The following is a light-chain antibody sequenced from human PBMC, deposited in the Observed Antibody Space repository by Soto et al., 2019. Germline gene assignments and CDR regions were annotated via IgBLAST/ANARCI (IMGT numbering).Light chain of an antibody. CDR2: GAS. CDR1: QSVSSN. Sequence: IVMTQSPSTLSLSAVERATLSCRASQSVSSNLAWYQQEPGQAPSLLIYGASTRATGTPARFSGSGSGTEFTLTISSLQSEDFAVYYCQQYIRWPLTFGGGTKVDI. J-gene: IGKJ4*01. V-gene: IGKV3-15*01. CDR3: QQYIRWPLT.